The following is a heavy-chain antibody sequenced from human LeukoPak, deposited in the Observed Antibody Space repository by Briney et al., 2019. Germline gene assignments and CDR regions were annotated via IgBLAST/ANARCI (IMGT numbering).Heavy chain of an antibody. CDR1: GGSISSGSYY. CDR3: ARGLMTVDAYFDY. J-gene: IGHJ4*02. V-gene: IGHV4-31*03. CDR2: IHYSGST. D-gene: IGHD2-21*01. Sequence: KPSETLSLTRSVSGGSISSGSYYWSWIRQHPGKGLEWIGYIHYSGSTYYNPSLKSRVTISVDRSKNQFSLKLNSVTAADTAVYYCARGLMTVDAYFDYWGQGTLVTVSS.